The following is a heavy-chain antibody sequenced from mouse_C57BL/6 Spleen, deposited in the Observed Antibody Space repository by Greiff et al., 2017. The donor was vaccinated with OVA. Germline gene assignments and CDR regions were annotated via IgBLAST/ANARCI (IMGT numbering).Heavy chain of an antibody. V-gene: IGHV1-72*01. D-gene: IGHD3-1*01. CDR1: GYTITSYW. Sequence: QVHVKQPGAELVKPGASVKLSCKASGYTITSYWMHWVKQRPGRGLEWIGRIDPNSGGTNYNEQFKSKATLTVDTPSSTAYMQLSSLTSEDSAVYYCEGRAVEAPDPFDYWGQGTTLTVSS. J-gene: IGHJ2*01. CDR2: IDPNSGGT. CDR3: EGRAVEAPDPFDY.